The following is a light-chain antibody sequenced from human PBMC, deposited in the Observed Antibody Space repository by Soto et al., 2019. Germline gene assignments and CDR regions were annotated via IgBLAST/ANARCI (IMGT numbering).Light chain of an antibody. CDR2: WAS. CDR1: XXXXXSSNNKNY. Sequence: DIVMTQSPDSLAVSLGERATXXXXXXXXXXXSSNNKNYLAXXXXXXXXPPKLLIYWASTRESGVPDRFSGSGSGTDFTLTISSLQAEDVAVYYCQQYYSTPWTFGQGTKVDIK. CDR3: QQYYSTPWT. V-gene: IGKV4-1*01. J-gene: IGKJ1*01.